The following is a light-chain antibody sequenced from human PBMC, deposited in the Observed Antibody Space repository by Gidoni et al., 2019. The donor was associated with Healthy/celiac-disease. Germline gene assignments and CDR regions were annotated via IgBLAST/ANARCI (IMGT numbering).Light chain of an antibody. V-gene: IGKV3-11*01. CDR1: QSVSSY. J-gene: IGKJ4*01. Sequence: EIVLTQSPATLSLSPGERAPLACRPSQSVSSYLAWYQQKPGQAPRLLIYDASNRATGIPARFSGRGSGTDFTLTISSLEPEDFAVYYCQQRSNWLTFGGGTKVEIK. CDR3: QQRSNWLT. CDR2: DAS.